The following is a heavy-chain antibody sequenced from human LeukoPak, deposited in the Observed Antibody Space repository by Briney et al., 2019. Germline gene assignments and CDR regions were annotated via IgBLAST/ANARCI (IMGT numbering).Heavy chain of an antibody. V-gene: IGHV3-48*03. D-gene: IGHD2-2*02. CDR3: ARDSDSAIPYCYFDL. CDR2: ISSTGSTT. CDR1: GFSFSTSE. Sequence: SGGSLRLSCAASGFSFSTSEMNWVRQAPGKGLEWVASISSTGSTTYYADPVQGRFTISRDNAKTSLYLQMSSLRVEDTATYFCARDSDSAIPYCYFDLWGRGTLVTVPS. J-gene: IGHJ2*01.